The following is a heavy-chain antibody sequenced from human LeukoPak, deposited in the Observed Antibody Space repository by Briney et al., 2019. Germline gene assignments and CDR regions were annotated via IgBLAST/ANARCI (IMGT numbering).Heavy chain of an antibody. V-gene: IGHV3-23*01. Sequence: GGSLRLFCAASGFTFSSYAMSWVRQAPGKGLEWVSAISGSGGSTYYADSVEGRFTISRDNSKNTLYLQMNSLRAEDTAVYYCAKVKGGRPYGMDVWGQGTTVTVSS. CDR3: AKVKGGRPYGMDV. CDR1: GFTFSSYA. CDR2: ISGSGGST. D-gene: IGHD1-26*01. J-gene: IGHJ6*02.